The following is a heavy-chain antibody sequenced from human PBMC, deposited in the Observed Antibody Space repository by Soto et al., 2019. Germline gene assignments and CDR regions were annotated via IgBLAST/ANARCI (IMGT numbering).Heavy chain of an antibody. V-gene: IGHV3-7*04. Sequence: EVQLVESGGGLVQPGGSLRLTCAASGFTLSTYWMSWVRQAPGKGLEWVANINQDGSDKRYVDSLKGRFTISRDNAKNSLYLQMNSLRAEDTAVYYCARGGGNFDQWGQGTLVTVSS. CDR1: GFTLSTYW. CDR2: INQDGSDK. CDR3: ARGGGNFDQ. J-gene: IGHJ4*02. D-gene: IGHD3-16*01.